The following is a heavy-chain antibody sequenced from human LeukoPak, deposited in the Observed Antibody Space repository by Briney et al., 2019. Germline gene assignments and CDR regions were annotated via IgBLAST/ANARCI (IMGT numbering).Heavy chain of an antibody. CDR2: INAGNGNT. Sequence: GASVKVSCKASGYTFTSYAMHWVRQAPGQRLEWMGWINAGNGNTKYSQKFQGRVTITRDTSASIAYMELSSLRSEDTAVYYCARVDKRVGATSSGYFDYWGQGTLVTVSP. V-gene: IGHV1-3*01. D-gene: IGHD1-26*01. CDR3: ARVDKRVGATSSGYFDY. CDR1: GYTFTSYA. J-gene: IGHJ4*02.